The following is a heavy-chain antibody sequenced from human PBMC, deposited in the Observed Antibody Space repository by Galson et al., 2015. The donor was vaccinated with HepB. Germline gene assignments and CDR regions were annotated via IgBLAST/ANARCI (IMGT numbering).Heavy chain of an antibody. Sequence: SLRLSCAGSGFRFSSYAMTWVRQAPGKGLEWISDITGKGDSTFYADSVKGRFTVSKDNSNNMLYLQMNSLRAEDAGLYFCAKGYGLFDSWGQGILVTVSS. CDR2: ITGKGDST. V-gene: IGHV3-23*01. CDR3: AKGYGLFDS. D-gene: IGHD5-18*01. J-gene: IGHJ5*01. CDR1: GFRFSSYA.